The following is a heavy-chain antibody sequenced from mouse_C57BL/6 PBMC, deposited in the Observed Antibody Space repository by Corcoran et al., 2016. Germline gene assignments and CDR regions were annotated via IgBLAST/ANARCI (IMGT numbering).Heavy chain of an antibody. D-gene: IGHD2-5*01. J-gene: IGHJ3*01. CDR2: INPNNGGT. V-gene: IGHV1-26*01. CDR1: GYTFTDYY. CDR3: ARSGDSNWFAY. Sequence: EVQLQQSGPELVKPGASVKLSCKASGYTFTDYYMNWVKQSHGKSLEWIGDINPNNGGTSYNQKFKGKATLTVDKSSSTAYMELRSLTSEDSAVYYCARSGDSNWFAYWGQGTLVTVSA.